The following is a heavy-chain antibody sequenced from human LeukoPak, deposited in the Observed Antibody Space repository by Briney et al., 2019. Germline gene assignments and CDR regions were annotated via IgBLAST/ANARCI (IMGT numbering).Heavy chain of an antibody. J-gene: IGHJ3*02. Sequence: GGSLRLSCAASGFTFSSSWMTWIRQAPGTGLEWLANINQDGSVINYVDSVRGRFTIPRDNAKYSLYLQLNSLRAEDTAVYYCARDIAYHAFDIWGQGTMVTVSS. D-gene: IGHD2-15*01. CDR1: GFTFSSSW. CDR3: ARDIAYHAFDI. V-gene: IGHV3-7*01. CDR2: INQDGSVI.